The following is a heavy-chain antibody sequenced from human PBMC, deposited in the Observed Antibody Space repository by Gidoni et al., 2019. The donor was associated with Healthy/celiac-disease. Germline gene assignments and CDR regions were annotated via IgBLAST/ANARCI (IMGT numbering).Heavy chain of an antibody. J-gene: IGHJ6*02. V-gene: IGHV3-48*02. Sequence: EVQLVESGGGLVQPEGSLSLSCAASGFTFSSYSMNWVRQAPGKGLEWVSYISSSSSTIYYADSVKGRFTISRDNAKNSLYLQMNSLRDEDTAVYYCARDRGIMITFGGVIAGRDYYGMDVWGQGTTVTVSS. CDR3: ARDRGIMITFGGVIAGRDYYGMDV. D-gene: IGHD3-16*02. CDR2: ISSSSSTI. CDR1: GFTFSSYS.